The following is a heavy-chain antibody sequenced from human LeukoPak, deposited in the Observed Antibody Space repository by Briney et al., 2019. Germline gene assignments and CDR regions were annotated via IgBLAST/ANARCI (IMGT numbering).Heavy chain of an antibody. V-gene: IGHV3-48*01. D-gene: IGHD5-24*01. CDR3: ARVGQRWLQFDYYYMDV. CDR2: ISSSSSTI. Sequence: GGSLRLSCAASGCTFSSYSMNWVRQPPGKGLEWVSYISSSSSTIYYADSVKGRFTISRDNAKNSLYLQMNSLRAEDTAVYYCARVGQRWLQFDYYYMDVWGKGTTVTVSS. J-gene: IGHJ6*03. CDR1: GCTFSSYS.